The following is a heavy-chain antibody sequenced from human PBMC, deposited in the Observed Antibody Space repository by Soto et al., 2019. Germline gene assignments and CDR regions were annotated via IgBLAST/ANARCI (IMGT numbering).Heavy chain of an antibody. CDR3: ARQIWEFYYYYGMDV. CDR1: GGSISSSYY. Sequence: SETLSLTCTVSGGSISSSYYWGWIRQPPGEGLEWIGSIYYSGSTYYNPSLKSRVTISVDTSKNQFSLRLSSVTAADTAVYYCARQIWEFYYYYGMDVWGQGTTVTVSS. D-gene: IGHD1-26*01. V-gene: IGHV4-39*01. CDR2: IYYSGST. J-gene: IGHJ6*02.